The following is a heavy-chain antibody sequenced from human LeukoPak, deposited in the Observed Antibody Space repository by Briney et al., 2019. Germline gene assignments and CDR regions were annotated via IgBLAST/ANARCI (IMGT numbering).Heavy chain of an antibody. CDR1: GYTFTSYY. CDR3: ARIMVHGGGY. Sequence: GASVKVSCKASGYTFTSYYIHWVRQAPGQGLEWMGGIIPIFGTANYAQKFQGRVTITADESTSTAYMELSSLRSEDTAVYYCARIMVHGGGYWGQGTLVTVSS. V-gene: IGHV1-69*13. CDR2: IIPIFGTA. J-gene: IGHJ4*02. D-gene: IGHD2-8*01.